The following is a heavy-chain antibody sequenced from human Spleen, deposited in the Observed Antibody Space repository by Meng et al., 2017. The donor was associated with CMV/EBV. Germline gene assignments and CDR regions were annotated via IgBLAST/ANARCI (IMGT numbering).Heavy chain of an antibody. Sequence: GESLKISCKASGYTFTGYYMHWVRQAPGQGLEWMGWINPNSGGTNYAQKFQGRVTMTRDTSISTAYMELSRLRSDDTAVYYCARARGSRYTNAKIDYWGQGTLVTVSS. CDR3: ARARGSRYTNAKIDY. CDR1: GYTFTGYY. J-gene: IGHJ4*02. D-gene: IGHD3-16*02. CDR2: INPNSGGT. V-gene: IGHV1-2*02.